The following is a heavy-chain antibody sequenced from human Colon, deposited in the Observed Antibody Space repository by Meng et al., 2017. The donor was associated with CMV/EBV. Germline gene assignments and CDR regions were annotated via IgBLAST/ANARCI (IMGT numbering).Heavy chain of an antibody. CDR2: INWDGFST. Sequence: GGSLRLSCAGAGFSFNDFQLAWVRQRPGKGLEWVAGINWDGFSTVYVDSVKGRFTISRDNAKNLLFLQMNSLRPEDTALYYCAKEGGYWGQGTLVTAPQ. V-gene: IGHV3-20*04. CDR3: AKEGGY. CDR1: GFSFNDFQ. D-gene: IGHD3-16*01. J-gene: IGHJ4*02.